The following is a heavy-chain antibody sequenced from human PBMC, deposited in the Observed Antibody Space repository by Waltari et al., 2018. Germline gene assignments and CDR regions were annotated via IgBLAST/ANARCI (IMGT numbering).Heavy chain of an antibody. CDR1: GFSFRDYY. D-gene: IGHD3-3*01. CDR2: VSGRGDDI. CDR3: ARDLTVLDYDYGLDV. J-gene: IGHJ6*02. Sequence: QVQLVESGGGLVKPGGSLRLSCIASGFSFRDYYVTWIRQAPGKGLEWGSKVSGRGDDINYADSVKGRFTVSRDNAKNSLYLQMNSLRAEDTAVYYCARDLTVLDYDYGLDVWGQGTTVTVSS. V-gene: IGHV3-11*04.